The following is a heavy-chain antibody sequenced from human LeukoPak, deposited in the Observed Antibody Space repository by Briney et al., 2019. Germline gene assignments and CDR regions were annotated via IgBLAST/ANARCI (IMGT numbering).Heavy chain of an antibody. J-gene: IGHJ4*02. D-gene: IGHD3-22*01. CDR3: ARVGTMIPNDY. CDR1: GFTFSSYE. V-gene: IGHV3-48*03. CDR2: ISSSGSTI. Sequence: GGSLRLSCEASGFTFSSYEMNWVRQAPGKGLGWVSYISSSGSTIYYADSVKGRFTISRDNAKNSLYLQMNSLRAEDTAVYYCARVGTMIPNDYWGQGTLVTVSS.